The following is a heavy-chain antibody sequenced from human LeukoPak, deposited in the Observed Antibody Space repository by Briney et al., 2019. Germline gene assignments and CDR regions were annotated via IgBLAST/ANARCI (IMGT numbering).Heavy chain of an antibody. V-gene: IGHV3-23*01. CDR2: ISGSGGTT. D-gene: IGHD3-22*01. CDR3: AKTNGYYSD. J-gene: IGHJ4*02. Sequence: GGSLRLSCAASGFTFSSYVMNWVRQAPGKGLEWVSGISGSGGTTYYAGSVKGRFTISRDNSKNSLSLQVSSLRAEDTAVYYCAKTNGYYSDWGQGTLVTVSS. CDR1: GFTFSSYV.